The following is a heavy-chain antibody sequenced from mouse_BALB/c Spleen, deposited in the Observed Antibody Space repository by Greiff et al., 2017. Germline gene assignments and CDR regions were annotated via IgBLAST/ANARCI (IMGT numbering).Heavy chain of an antibody. D-gene: IGHD2-1*01. CDR3: ARQIYYDYFDY. CDR2: ISSGGGST. CDR1: GFAFSSYD. Sequence: EVKLVESGGGLVKPGGSLKLSCAASGFAFSSYDMSWVRQTPEKRLEWVAYISSGGGSTFYPDTVKGRFTISRDNAKNTLYLQMSSLKSEDTAMYYCARQIYYDYFDYWGQGTTLTVSS. V-gene: IGHV5-12-1*01. J-gene: IGHJ2*01.